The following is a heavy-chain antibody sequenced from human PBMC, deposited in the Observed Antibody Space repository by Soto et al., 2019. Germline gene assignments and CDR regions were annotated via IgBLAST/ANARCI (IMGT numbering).Heavy chain of an antibody. J-gene: IGHJ4*02. Sequence: EVQLVESGGGLVQPGGSQRLSCAASAFTFKNHWMHWVLQVPGKGPVWVSRINGDGSFTSYADAVKGRFTISRDNAKNTLSLQMNSLRAEDTAVYYCAREIYDDYDSSGFDHWGQGTLVTVSS. CDR3: AREIYDDYDSSGFDH. D-gene: IGHD3-22*01. CDR1: AFTFKNHW. V-gene: IGHV3-74*01. CDR2: INGDGSFT.